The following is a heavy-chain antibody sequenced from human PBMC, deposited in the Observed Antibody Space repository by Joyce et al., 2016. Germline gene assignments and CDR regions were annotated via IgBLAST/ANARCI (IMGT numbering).Heavy chain of an antibody. V-gene: IGHV4-38-2*01. J-gene: IGHJ5*02. D-gene: IGHD1-14*01. Sequence: QVQLQESGPGLVKPSETLSLTCAVSGYSISSGYYWGWIRQPPGKGLEWIGSIYHSGSTYYNPSLKSRVTISVDTSKNRFSLNLNSVTAADTAVYYCARAPTPPGWFDPWGQGALVTVSS. CDR1: GYSISSGYY. CDR2: IYHSGST. CDR3: ARAPTPPGWFDP.